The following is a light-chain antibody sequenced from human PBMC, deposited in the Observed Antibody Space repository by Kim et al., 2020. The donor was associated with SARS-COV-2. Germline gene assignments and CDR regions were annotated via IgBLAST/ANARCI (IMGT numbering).Light chain of an antibody. CDR1: ALPKQY. CDR3: QSVDSSGTYYV. Sequence: PGQTARITCSGDALPKQYAYWYQQKPGQAPVLLIYKDSERPSGIPERSSGSSSGTTVTLTISGVQAEDEADYFCQSVDSSGTYYVFGAGTKVTVL. J-gene: IGLJ1*01. CDR2: KDS. V-gene: IGLV3-25*03.